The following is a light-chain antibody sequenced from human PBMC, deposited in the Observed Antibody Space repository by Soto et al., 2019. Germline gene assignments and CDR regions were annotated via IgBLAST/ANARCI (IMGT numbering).Light chain of an antibody. CDR3: QHRASWPLT. J-gene: IGKJ4*01. V-gene: IGKV3-11*01. CDR1: QSVTIK. CDR2: DAS. Sequence: EIVLPQSPAILSLSPGERATLSCRASQSVTIKLAWYQQKPGQPPRLLIYDASTRATGTPARFSGSGSGTDFTLSISSLEPEDCAFYFCQHRASWPLTFGGGTKVEI.